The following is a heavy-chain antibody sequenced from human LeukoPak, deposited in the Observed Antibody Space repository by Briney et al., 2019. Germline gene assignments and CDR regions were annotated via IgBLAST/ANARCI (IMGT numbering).Heavy chain of an antibody. CDR3: AISSSWYLNAFDI. Sequence: SETLSLTCAVYGGSFSGYYWSWIRQPPGKGLEWIGEINHSGSTNYNPSLKSRVAISVDTSKNQFSLKLSSVTAADTAVYYCAISSSWYLNAFDIWGQGTMVTVSS. D-gene: IGHD6-13*01. J-gene: IGHJ3*02. CDR2: INHSGST. V-gene: IGHV4-34*01. CDR1: GGSFSGYY.